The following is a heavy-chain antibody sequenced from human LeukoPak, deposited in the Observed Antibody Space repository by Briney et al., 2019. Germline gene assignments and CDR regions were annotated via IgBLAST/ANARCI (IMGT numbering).Heavy chain of an antibody. CDR1: GGSISSSSYY. CDR3: ARHFPVSDY. J-gene: IGHJ4*02. CDR2: IYYSGST. Sequence: PSETLSLTCTVSGGSISSSSYYWGWIRQPPGKGLEWIGSIYYSGSTYYNPSLKSRVTISVDTSKNQFSLKLSSVTAADTAVYYCARHFPVSDYWGQGTLVTVSS. V-gene: IGHV4-39*01.